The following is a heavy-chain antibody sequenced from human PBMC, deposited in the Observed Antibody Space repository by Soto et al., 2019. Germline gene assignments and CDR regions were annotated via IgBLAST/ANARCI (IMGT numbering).Heavy chain of an antibody. Sequence: QVQLQESGPGLVKPSETLSLTCIVSGGSISNDAYYWSWIRQPPGKGLEWIGYIYYSGSSYYNPSLKSPVTSSADTSANQFSLKVRSVTAADKAVYYCARLGIGWEFPFDYWGQGTLVNVSS. J-gene: IGHJ4*02. D-gene: IGHD3-10*01. CDR1: GGSISNDAYY. V-gene: IGHV4-61*08. CDR2: IYYSGSS. CDR3: ARLGIGWEFPFDY.